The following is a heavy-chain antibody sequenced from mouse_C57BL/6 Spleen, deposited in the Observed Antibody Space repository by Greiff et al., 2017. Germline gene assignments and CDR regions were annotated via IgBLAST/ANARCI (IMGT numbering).Heavy chain of an antibody. CDR3: ARGYSVWNFDV. CDR1: GYTFTSYW. CDR2: IDPSDSET. V-gene: IGHV1-52*01. Sequence: QVQLQQPGAELVRPGSSVKLSCKASGYTFTSYWMHWVKQRPVQGLDWIGNIDPSDSETHYNQKFKDKATLTVDKSSSTHYMPLSSLTSEAASVYYCARGYSVWNFDVWGQGTTLTVSS. J-gene: IGHJ2*01.